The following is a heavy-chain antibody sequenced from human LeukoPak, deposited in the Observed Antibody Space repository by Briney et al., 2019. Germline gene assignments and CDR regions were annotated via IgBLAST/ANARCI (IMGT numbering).Heavy chain of an antibody. CDR2: IYSGGST. CDR1: GFTFSNYA. CDR3: ARDSGLEYFDY. J-gene: IGHJ4*02. D-gene: IGHD3/OR15-3a*01. Sequence: GGSLRLSCAASGFTFSNYAMNWVRQAAGGGLEWVSVIYSGGSTYYADPVKGRFTISRDNSKNTLYLQMNSLRAEDTAVYYCARDSGLEYFDYWGQGTLVTVSS. V-gene: IGHV3-53*01.